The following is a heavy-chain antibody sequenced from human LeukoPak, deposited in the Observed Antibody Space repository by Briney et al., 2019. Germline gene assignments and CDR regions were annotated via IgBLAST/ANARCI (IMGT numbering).Heavy chain of an antibody. D-gene: IGHD6-13*01. CDR2: ISGSGVTT. CDR1: GFTFSSYA. CDR3: VRDMYTRSGDDF. V-gene: IGHV3-23*01. J-gene: IGHJ4*02. Sequence: PGGSLRLSCAASGFTFSSYAMSWVRRAPGKGLEWVSSISGSGVTTYYADSVKGRFTISRDTSKNTLYVQMNSLRAEDTAVYYCVRDMYTRSGDDFWGPGSLVTVSS.